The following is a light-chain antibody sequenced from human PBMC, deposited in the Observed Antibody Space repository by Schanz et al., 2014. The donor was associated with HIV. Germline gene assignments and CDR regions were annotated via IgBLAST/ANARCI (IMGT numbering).Light chain of an antibody. CDR3: QQYDSSPQIT. V-gene: IGKV3-20*01. Sequence: EIVLTQSPASLSLSPGERATLSCRASQSVSNYLAWYQQKPGQAPRLLIYDASNRATGIPARFSGSGSGTDFTLTISRLEPEDSAVYYCQQYDSSPQITFGQGTRLEIK. J-gene: IGKJ5*01. CDR2: DAS. CDR1: QSVSNY.